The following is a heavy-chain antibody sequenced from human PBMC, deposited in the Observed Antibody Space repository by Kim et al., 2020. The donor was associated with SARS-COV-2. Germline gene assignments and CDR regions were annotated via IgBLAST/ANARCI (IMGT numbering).Heavy chain of an antibody. J-gene: IGHJ4*02. D-gene: IGHD2-15*01. Sequence: TYYNPSLKSRVTISVDTSKNQFSLKLSSVTAADTAVYYCARLGSAVAAGPWGQGTLVTVSS. CDR3: ARLGSAVAAGP. CDR2: T. V-gene: IGHV4-39*01.